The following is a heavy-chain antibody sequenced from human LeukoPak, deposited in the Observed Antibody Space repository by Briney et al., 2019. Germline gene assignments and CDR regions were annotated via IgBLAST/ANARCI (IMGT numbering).Heavy chain of an antibody. D-gene: IGHD3-9*01. CDR2: IYYSGST. J-gene: IGHJ4*02. CDR1: GGSISSSSYY. V-gene: IGHV4-39*01. CDR3: ARHYDILTDSRYFDY. Sequence: SETLSLTCIVSGGSISSSSYYWGWIRQPPGKGLGWIGSIYYSGSTYYNPSLKSRVTISIDTSKNQFSLKLSSVTAADTAVYYCARHYDILTDSRYFDYWGQGTLVTVSS.